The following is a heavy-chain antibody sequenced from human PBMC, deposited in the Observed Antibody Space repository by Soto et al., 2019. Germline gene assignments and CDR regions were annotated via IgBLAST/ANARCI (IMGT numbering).Heavy chain of an antibody. V-gene: IGHV5-51*01. J-gene: IGHJ6*02. D-gene: IGHD3-3*01. CDR3: ARARFWSGNHYYYYYGMDV. Sequence: GESLKISCKGSGDSFTSYWSGWVRQMPGKGLEWMGIIYPGDSDTRYSPSFQGQVTISADKSISTAYLQWSSLKASDTAMYYCARARFWSGNHYYYYYGMDVWGQGTTVTVSS. CDR1: GDSFTSYW. CDR2: IYPGDSDT.